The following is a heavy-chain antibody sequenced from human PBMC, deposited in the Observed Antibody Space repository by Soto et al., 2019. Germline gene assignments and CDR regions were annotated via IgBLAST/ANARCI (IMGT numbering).Heavy chain of an antibody. V-gene: IGHV3-23*01. Sequence: GSLRLSCAASGFTFSSYAMSRVRQAPGKGLEWVSGISSSGGSTYYADSVKGRFTISRDNSKNTLFLRMNRPRVEDTAVYYCMRPAPRGRHYFYFGMDVWGQGT. CDR2: ISSSGGST. CDR3: MRPAPRGRHYFYFGMDV. J-gene: IGHJ6*02. CDR1: GFTFSSYA. D-gene: IGHD3-10*01.